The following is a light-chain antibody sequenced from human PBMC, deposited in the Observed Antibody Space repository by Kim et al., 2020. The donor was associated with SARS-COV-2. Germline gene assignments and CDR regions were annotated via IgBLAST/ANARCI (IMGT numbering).Light chain of an antibody. V-gene: IGKV1-5*03. Sequence: ASVGDTVTITCRASQSVHIWRAWYQKIPGKAPKLLIHQASNLQSGVPSRFSGRGSGSEFTLTINSLQSGDFATYYCQQYHTHSTFGQGTKVDIK. J-gene: IGKJ1*01. CDR2: QAS. CDR1: QSVHIW. CDR3: QQYHTHST.